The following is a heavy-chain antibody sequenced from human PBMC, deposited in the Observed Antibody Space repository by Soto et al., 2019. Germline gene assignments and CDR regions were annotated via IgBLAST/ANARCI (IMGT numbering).Heavy chain of an antibody. J-gene: IGHJ4*02. CDR3: ANDVLDY. CDR1: GFTFSTYA. V-gene: IGHV3-23*01. D-gene: IGHD6-6*01. CDR2: ITAGGGTT. Sequence: EVQLLESGGGLVQPGGSLRLSCAASGFTFSTYAINWVRQAPGKGLQWVSGITAGGGTTYYADSVKGRFTITRDNTKNPLNLKTNSLRAEVTVVNYCANDVLDYWGQGTLVTVSS.